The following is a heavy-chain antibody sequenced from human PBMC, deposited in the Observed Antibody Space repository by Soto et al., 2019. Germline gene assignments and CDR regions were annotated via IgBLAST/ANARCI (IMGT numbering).Heavy chain of an antibody. D-gene: IGHD3-3*01. CDR1: GGSISSNRYY. CDR3: ARGAVITIFGVATKGFDP. CDR2: IYYSGST. J-gene: IGHJ5*02. V-gene: IGHV4-39*07. Sequence: PSETLSLTCTVSGGSISSNRYYWGWIRQPPGKNMEWIGSIYYSGSTNYNPSLKSRVTISVDTSKNQFSLKLSSVTAADTAVYYCARGAVITIFGVATKGFDPWGQGTLVTVSS.